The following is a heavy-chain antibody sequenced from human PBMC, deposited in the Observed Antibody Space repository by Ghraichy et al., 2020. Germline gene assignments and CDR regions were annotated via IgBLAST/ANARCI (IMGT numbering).Heavy chain of an antibody. CDR3: ARHNGWYGSGSYYLSNFDY. CDR1: GGSISSYY. Sequence: ESLNISCTVSGGSISSYYWSWIRQPPGKGLEWIGYIYYSGSTNYNPSLKSRVTISVDTSKNQFSLKLSSVTAADTAVYYCARHNGWYGSGSYYLSNFDYWGQGTLVTVSS. D-gene: IGHD3-10*01. V-gene: IGHV4-59*08. J-gene: IGHJ4*02. CDR2: IYYSGST.